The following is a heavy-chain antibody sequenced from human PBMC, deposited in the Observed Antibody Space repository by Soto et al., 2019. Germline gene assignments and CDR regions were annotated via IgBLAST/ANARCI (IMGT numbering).Heavy chain of an antibody. J-gene: IGHJ6*02. Sequence: SVKVSCTASGYPFTGYYRHWGRQAPGQGLEWMGWINPNSGGTNYAQKFQGRVTMTRDTSISTAYMELSRLRSDDTAVYYCASISLTIFGMDVWGQGTTVTVSS. CDR2: INPNSGGT. D-gene: IGHD3-9*01. CDR1: GYPFTGYY. CDR3: ASISLTIFGMDV. V-gene: IGHV1-2*02.